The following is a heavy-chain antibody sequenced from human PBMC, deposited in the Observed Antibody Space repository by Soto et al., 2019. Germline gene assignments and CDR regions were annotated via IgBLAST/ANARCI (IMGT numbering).Heavy chain of an antibody. Sequence: ASVKVSCKASGGTFSSYAISWVRQAPGQGLEWMGGIIPIFGTANYAQKFQGRVTITADESTSTAYMELSSLRSEDTAVYYCARDDQAGTRSSMDVWGQGTTVTVSS. V-gene: IGHV1-69*13. J-gene: IGHJ6*02. CDR3: ARDDQAGTRSSMDV. D-gene: IGHD6-19*01. CDR1: GGTFSSYA. CDR2: IIPIFGTA.